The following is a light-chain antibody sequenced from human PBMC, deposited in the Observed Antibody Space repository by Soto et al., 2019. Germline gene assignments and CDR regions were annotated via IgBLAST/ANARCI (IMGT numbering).Light chain of an antibody. V-gene: IGLV2-14*01. CDR3: FSKISGFVYG. J-gene: IGLJ1*01. CDR2: DVN. Sequence: QSVLAQPASVSGSVGQSITISCSGPNTDLGVYGYVSWYQHQPGKAPKLLIYDVNNRPSGISDRFSGSKSGDTASLTISGLQAEDEADYFCFSKISGFVYGFGTGTKV. CDR1: NTDLGVYGY.